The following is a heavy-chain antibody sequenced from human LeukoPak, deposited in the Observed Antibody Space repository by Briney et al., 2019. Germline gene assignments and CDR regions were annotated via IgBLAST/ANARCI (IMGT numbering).Heavy chain of an antibody. D-gene: IGHD3-9*01. CDR3: AKGVGYDILTGLFDY. CDR1: GFTFDDYA. Sequence: GGSLRLSCAASGFTFDDYAMHWVRQAPGKGLEWVSGISWNSGSIGYADSVKGRFTISRDNAKNSLYLQMNSLRAEDTALYYCAKGVGYDILTGLFDYWGQGTLVTVSS. CDR2: ISWNSGSI. V-gene: IGHV3-9*01. J-gene: IGHJ4*02.